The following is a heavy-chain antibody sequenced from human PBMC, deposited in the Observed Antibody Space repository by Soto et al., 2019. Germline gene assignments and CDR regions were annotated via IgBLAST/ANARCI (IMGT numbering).Heavy chain of an antibody. D-gene: IGHD5-12*01. Sequence: QVQLVQSGAEVKKPGSSVKVSCKASGGTFSSYTISWVRQAPGQGLEWMGRIIPILGIANYAQKFQGRVTITADKSTSTAYMELSSLRSEDTAVYYCARGAYSGYDLYYYYYMDVWGKGTTVTVSS. CDR3: ARGAYSGYDLYYYYYMDV. CDR2: IIPILGIA. V-gene: IGHV1-69*02. J-gene: IGHJ6*03. CDR1: GGTFSSYT.